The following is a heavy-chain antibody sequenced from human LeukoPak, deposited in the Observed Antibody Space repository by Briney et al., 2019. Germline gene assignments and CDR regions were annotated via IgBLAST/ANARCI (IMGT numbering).Heavy chain of an antibody. V-gene: IGHV3-9*03. Sequence: PGGSLRLSCAASGFTFDDHGMHWVRQAPGKGLEWVSGISWNSGSIGYADSVQGRFTISRDNAKSTLYLQMNSLRAEDMASYYCTRASGYSSGSIDYWGQGTLVTVSS. CDR2: ISWNSGSI. CDR3: TRASGYSSGSIDY. CDR1: GFTFDDHG. J-gene: IGHJ4*02. D-gene: IGHD5-18*01.